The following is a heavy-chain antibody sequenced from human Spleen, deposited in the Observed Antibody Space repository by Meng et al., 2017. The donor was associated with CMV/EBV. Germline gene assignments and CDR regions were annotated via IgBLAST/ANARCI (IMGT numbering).Heavy chain of an antibody. CDR2: INHSGST. CDR1: GGSFSGYY. Sequence: SETLSLTCAVYGGSFSGYYWSWIRQPPGKGLEWIGEINHSGSTNYNPSLKSRVTISVDTSKNQFSLKLSSVTAADTAVYYCARDKVDSSSWYYYYYGMDVWGQGTTVTVSS. J-gene: IGHJ6*02. V-gene: IGHV4-34*01. CDR3: ARDKVDSSSWYYYYYGMDV. D-gene: IGHD6-13*01.